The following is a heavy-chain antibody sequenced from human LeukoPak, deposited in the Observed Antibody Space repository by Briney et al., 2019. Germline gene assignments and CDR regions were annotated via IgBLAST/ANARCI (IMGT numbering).Heavy chain of an antibody. Sequence: GGSLRLSCLASGFSFNSYTMNWVREAPGKGLEWVSTISPVSSYTWYAESVKGRFTISRDDPKNSLYLQMDSLRAEDTTVYYCVRDVSRRIGMDVWGQGTTVTVSS. CDR3: VRDVSRRIGMDV. D-gene: IGHD2/OR15-2a*01. J-gene: IGHJ6*02. CDR1: GFSFNSYT. CDR2: ISPVSSYT. V-gene: IGHV3-21*01.